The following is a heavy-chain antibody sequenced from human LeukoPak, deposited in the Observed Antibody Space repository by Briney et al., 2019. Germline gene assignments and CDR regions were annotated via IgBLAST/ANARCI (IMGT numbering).Heavy chain of an antibody. CDR1: GYTFTGYY. J-gene: IGHJ4*02. CDR3: ARFNYYDSSGYPDY. Sequence: ASVKVSCKASGYTFTGYYMHWVRQAPGQGLEWMGWINPNSGGTNYAQKFQGRVTMTRDTSISTAYMELSRLRSDDMAVYYCARFNYYDSSGYPDYWGQGTLVTVSS. D-gene: IGHD3-22*01. CDR2: INPNSGGT. V-gene: IGHV1-2*02.